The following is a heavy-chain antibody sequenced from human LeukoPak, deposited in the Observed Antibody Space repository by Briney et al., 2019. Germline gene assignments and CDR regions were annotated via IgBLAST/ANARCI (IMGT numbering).Heavy chain of an antibody. CDR1: GYSFTTYW. J-gene: IGHJ6*03. V-gene: IGHV5-51*01. CDR3: ARQPRRSILGHYYYYYMDV. Sequence: GESLKISCKGSGYSFTTYWIGWVRQMPGKGLEWMGIIYPADSDTKYSPSFQGHVTISADKSISTAYLQWSSLKASDTAMYYCARQPRRSILGHYYYYYMDVWGKGTTVTVSS. D-gene: IGHD3/OR15-3a*01. CDR2: IYPADSDT.